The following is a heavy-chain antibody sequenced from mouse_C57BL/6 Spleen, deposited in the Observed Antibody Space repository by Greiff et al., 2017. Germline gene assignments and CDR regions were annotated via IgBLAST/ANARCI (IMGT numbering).Heavy chain of an antibody. Sequence: QVQLQQSGPELVKPGASVKISCTASGYAFSSSWMNWVKQRPGKGLEWIGRIYPGDGDTNYNGKFKGKATLTADKSSSTAYMQLSSLTSEDSAVYFCARRGDYGNLYAMDYWGQGTSVTVSS. CDR1: GYAFSSSW. CDR3: ARRGDYGNLYAMDY. V-gene: IGHV1-82*01. J-gene: IGHJ4*01. CDR2: IYPGDGDT. D-gene: IGHD2-1*01.